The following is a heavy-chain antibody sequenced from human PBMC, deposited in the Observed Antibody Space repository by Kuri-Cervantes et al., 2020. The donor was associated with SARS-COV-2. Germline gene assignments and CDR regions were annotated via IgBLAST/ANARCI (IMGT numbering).Heavy chain of an antibody. V-gene: IGHV4-34*01. Sequence: GSLRLSCAVYGGSFSGYYWSWIRQFPGKGLEWIGEISHSGSTNYNSSLKSRVTISIDTSKNQFSLRLSSVTAADTAVYFCARGCNRITIFGVVNIPAAENWFDPWGQGTLVTVSS. D-gene: IGHD3-3*01. CDR3: ARGCNRITIFGVVNIPAAENWFDP. J-gene: IGHJ5*02. CDR1: GGSFSGYY. CDR2: ISHSGST.